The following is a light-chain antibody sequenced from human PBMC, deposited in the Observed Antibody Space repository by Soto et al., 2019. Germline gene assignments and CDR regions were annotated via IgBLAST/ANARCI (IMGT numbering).Light chain of an antibody. CDR1: SSDVGGYNY. Sequence: SALTQPASVSGSPGQSITISCTGTSSDVGGYNYVSWYQQHPGKAPKLMIFEVSNRPSGVSIRFSGSRSGNTASLTISGLQAEDEADYYCSSFTYSRTYVFGTGTKVTVL. V-gene: IGLV2-14*01. J-gene: IGLJ1*01. CDR3: SSFTYSRTYV. CDR2: EVS.